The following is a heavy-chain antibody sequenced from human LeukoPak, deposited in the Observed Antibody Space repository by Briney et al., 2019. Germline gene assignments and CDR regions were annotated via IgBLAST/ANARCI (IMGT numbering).Heavy chain of an antibody. D-gene: IGHD5-12*01. Sequence: SETLSLTCTVSGGSISSYYWSWIRQPPGKGLEWIGYIYYSGSTNYNPSLKSRVTISVDTSKNQFSLKLSSVTAADTAVYYCARTLVATTRSYYFDYWGQGTLVTVSS. CDR1: GGSISSYY. V-gene: IGHV4-59*01. J-gene: IGHJ4*02. CDR3: ARTLVATTRSYYFDY. CDR2: IYYSGST.